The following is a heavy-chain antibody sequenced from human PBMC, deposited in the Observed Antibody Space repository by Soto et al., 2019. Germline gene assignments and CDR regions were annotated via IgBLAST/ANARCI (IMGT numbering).Heavy chain of an antibody. CDR3: ARDSRYYDFWSGYPSKIDY. CDR2: INPSGGST. Sequence: GASVKVSCKASGYTFTSYYMHWVRQAPGQGLEWMGIINPSGGSTSYAQKFQGRVTMTRDTSTSTVYMELSSLRSEDTAVYYCARDSRYYDFWSGYPSKIDYWGQGTLVTVSS. V-gene: IGHV1-46*03. J-gene: IGHJ4*02. D-gene: IGHD3-3*01. CDR1: GYTFTSYY.